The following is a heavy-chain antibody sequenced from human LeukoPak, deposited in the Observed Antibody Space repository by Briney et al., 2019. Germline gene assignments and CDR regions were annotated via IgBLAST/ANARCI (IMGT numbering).Heavy chain of an antibody. CDR1: GFTFSSFA. CDR2: VSGSAGRT. Sequence: GGSLRLSCAASGFTFSSFAMTWVRQAPGKGLEWVSTVSGSAGRTDYADPVKGRFTISRDNSKNTLYLQMNSLRAEDTAVYYCAKDRSRGGYDLYGMDVWGQGTTVTVSS. V-gene: IGHV3-23*01. J-gene: IGHJ6*02. CDR3: AKDRSRGGYDLYGMDV. D-gene: IGHD5-12*01.